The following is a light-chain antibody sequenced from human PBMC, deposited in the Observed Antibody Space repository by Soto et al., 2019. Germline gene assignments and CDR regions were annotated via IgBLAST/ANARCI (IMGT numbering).Light chain of an antibody. V-gene: IGKV3D-7*01. CDR3: QQDYNSLT. Sequence: PGERVTLSCRASQSVSSSYLTWYQQKPGQAPRLLIYGASTRATSIPARFSGSGSGTDFTLTISSLQPEDFAVYYCQQDYNSLTFSGGTKVEIK. CDR1: QSVSSSY. J-gene: IGKJ4*01. CDR2: GAS.